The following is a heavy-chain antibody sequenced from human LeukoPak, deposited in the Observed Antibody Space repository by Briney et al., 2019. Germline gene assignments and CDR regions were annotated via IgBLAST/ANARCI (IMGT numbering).Heavy chain of an antibody. Sequence: HPGRSLRLTCAASGFIFGAYALHWVRQAPGKGLEWVAVISYDGSNKYYVDSVKGRITISRDNSKNTVYLQMNSLRVEDTAVYYCARDAGTDGTYFDYWGQGTLVTVSS. D-gene: IGHD1-1*01. CDR3: ARDAGTDGTYFDY. CDR1: GFIFGAYA. CDR2: ISYDGSNK. J-gene: IGHJ4*02. V-gene: IGHV3-30*04.